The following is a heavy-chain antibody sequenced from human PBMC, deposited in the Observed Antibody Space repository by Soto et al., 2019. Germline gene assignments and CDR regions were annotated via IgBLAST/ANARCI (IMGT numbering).Heavy chain of an antibody. CDR2: MNPSSGNT. V-gene: IGHV1-8*01. CDR3: ARMDYDFWSGSTNWFDP. Sequence: QVQLVQSGAEVKKPGASVKVSCKTSGYTFTSYDINWVRQATGQGLEWMGWMNPSSGNTGYAQKFQGRVTMTRNTSISTAYMELSSLRSEDTAVYYCARMDYDFWSGSTNWFDPWGRGTLVTVSS. CDR1: GYTFTSYD. J-gene: IGHJ5*02. D-gene: IGHD3-3*01.